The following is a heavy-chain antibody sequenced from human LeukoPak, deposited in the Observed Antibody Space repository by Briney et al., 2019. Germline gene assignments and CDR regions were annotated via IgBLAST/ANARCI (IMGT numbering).Heavy chain of an antibody. J-gene: IGHJ4*02. CDR1: GYTFTSYY. CDR3: ARGVGIVGATSYYFGY. V-gene: IGHV1-46*01. Sequence: ASVKVSCKASGYTFTSYYMHWVRQAPGQGLEWMGIINPSGGSTSYAQKFQGRVTMTRDTSTSTVYMELSSLRSEDTAVYYCARGVGIVGATSYYFGYWGQGTLVTVSS. D-gene: IGHD1-26*01. CDR2: INPSGGST.